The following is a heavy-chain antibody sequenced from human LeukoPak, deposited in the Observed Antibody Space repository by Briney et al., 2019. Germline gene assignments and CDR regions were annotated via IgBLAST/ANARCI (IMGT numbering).Heavy chain of an antibody. Sequence: ASVKVSCKASGYTFTSYYMHWVRQAPGQGLEWMGWINPNSGGTNYAQKFQGRVTMTRDTSISTAYMELSRLRSDDTAVYYRARDSSAYYYDSSGYYSYYCYYMDVWGKGTTVTVSS. CDR2: INPNSGGT. V-gene: IGHV1-2*02. CDR1: GYTFTSYY. D-gene: IGHD3-22*01. CDR3: ARDSSAYYYDSSGYYSYYCYYMDV. J-gene: IGHJ6*03.